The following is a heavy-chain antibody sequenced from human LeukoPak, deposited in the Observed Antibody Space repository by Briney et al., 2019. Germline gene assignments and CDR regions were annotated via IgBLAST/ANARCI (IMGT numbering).Heavy chain of an antibody. CDR2: INHSGST. V-gene: IGHV4-34*01. D-gene: IGHD3-3*01. CDR1: GGSLSGYY. Sequence: SETLSLTCAVYGGSLSGYYWSWIRQPPGKGLEWIGEINHSGSTNYNPSLKSRVTISVDTSKNQFSLKLSSVTAADTAVYYCARCYDFWSGYFPPDVWGKGTTVTVSS. J-gene: IGHJ6*04. CDR3: ARCYDFWSGYFPPDV.